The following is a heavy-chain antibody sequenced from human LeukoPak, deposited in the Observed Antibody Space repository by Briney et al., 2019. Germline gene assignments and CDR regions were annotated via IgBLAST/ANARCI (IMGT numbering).Heavy chain of an antibody. D-gene: IGHD3-3*01. CDR3: ARVNYDPLTYYYHYMDV. J-gene: IGHJ6*03. V-gene: IGHV4-59*01. CDR1: GGSISSYY. Sequence: SETLSLTCTVSGGSISSYYWSWIRQPPGKGLEWIGYISYSGSTNYNPSLKSRVTISVETSKNQFSLKLSSVTAADTAVYYCARVNYDPLTYYYHYMDVWGKGTTVTVSS. CDR2: ISYSGST.